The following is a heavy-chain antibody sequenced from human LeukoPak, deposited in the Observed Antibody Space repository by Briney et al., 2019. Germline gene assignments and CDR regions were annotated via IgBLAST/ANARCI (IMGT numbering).Heavy chain of an antibody. J-gene: IGHJ4*02. D-gene: IGHD1-1*01. CDR2: ISSSSSYI. CDR1: GFTFSSCS. CDR3: TRVGSSGSVDY. Sequence: PGGSLRLSCAASGFTFSSCSMNWVGQAPGKGLEWVSSISSSSSYIYYVDSVKGRFTISRDNAKNSLYLQMNSLRAEDTAVYYCTRVGSSGSVDYWGQGTLVTVSS. V-gene: IGHV3-21*01.